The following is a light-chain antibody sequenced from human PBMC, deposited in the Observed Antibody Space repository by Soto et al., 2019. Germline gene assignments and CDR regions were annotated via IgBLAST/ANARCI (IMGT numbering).Light chain of an antibody. CDR2: AAS. CDR1: QGISHY. CDR3: QKYNSALRT. V-gene: IGKV1-27*01. J-gene: IGKJ1*01. Sequence: DIQMTQSPSSLSASVGDRVTITCRASQGISHYLAWYQQKPGKVPKLLIYAASTLQSGVPSRFSGSGSGTYFTLTISSLQPEDVATYYCQKYNSALRTFGQGTKVEIK.